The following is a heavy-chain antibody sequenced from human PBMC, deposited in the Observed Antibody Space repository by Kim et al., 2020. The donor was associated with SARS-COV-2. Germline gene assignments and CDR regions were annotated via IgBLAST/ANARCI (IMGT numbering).Heavy chain of an antibody. CDR3: ARDVSPYGAVSEYFQH. CDR1: GGSISSSSYY. Sequence: SETLSLTCTVSGGSISSSSYYWGWIRQPPGKGLEWIGSIYYSGSTYYNPSLKSRVTISVDTSKNQFSLKLSSVTAADTAVYYCARDVSPYGAVSEYFQHWGQGTLVTVSS. V-gene: IGHV4-39*07. J-gene: IGHJ1*01. CDR2: IYYSGST. D-gene: IGHD3-10*01.